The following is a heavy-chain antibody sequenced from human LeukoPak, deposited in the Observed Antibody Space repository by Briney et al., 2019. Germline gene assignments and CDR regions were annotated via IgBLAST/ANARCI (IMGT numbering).Heavy chain of an antibody. V-gene: IGHV3-23*01. Sequence: GGSLRLSCAVSGFTFSSYAMNWVRQAPGKGLEWVSGVSGSGAGTYYADSVKGRFTISRDNSKNTLYLQMNSLRAEDTAVYYCAKMVREFYTISYYFDYWGQGTLVTVSS. CDR1: GFTFSSYA. J-gene: IGHJ4*02. D-gene: IGHD2-8*01. CDR2: VSGSGAGT. CDR3: AKMVREFYTISYYFDY.